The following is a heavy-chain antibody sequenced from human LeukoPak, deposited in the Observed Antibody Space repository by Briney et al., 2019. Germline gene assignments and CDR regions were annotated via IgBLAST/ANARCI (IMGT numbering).Heavy chain of an antibody. CDR3: AREYCGGDCYSPLYLDD. Sequence: SEPLTLPCTVSGGPIRSCSEYWRWIRQPPGKGLVWHGSIYYSESLYYNPYLKRRVTISVDTSKNQFSLKLSSVTAADTAVYYCAREYCGGDCYSPLYLDDWGQGTLVTVSS. D-gene: IGHD2-21*02. J-gene: IGHJ4*02. CDR2: IYYSESL. V-gene: IGHV4-39*02. CDR1: GGPIRSCSEY.